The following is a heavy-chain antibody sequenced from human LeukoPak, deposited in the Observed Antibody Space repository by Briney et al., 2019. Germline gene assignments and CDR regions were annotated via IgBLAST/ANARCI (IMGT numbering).Heavy chain of an antibody. V-gene: IGHV3-21*01. CDR3: ARSSGWYHRGPDYYYYYMDV. Sequence: GGSLRLSCAASGFTFSNAWMSWVRQAPGKGLEWVSSISSTSSYIYYADSVKSRFTISRDNAKNSLYLQMNSLRAEDTAVYYCARSSGWYHRGPDYYYYYMDVWGKGTTVTVS. CDR2: ISSTSSYI. J-gene: IGHJ6*03. CDR1: GFTFSNAW. D-gene: IGHD6-19*01.